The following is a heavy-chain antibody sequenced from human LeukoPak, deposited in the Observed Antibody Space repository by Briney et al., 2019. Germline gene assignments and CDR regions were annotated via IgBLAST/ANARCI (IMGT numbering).Heavy chain of an antibody. CDR3: ATGILTGSYLDY. Sequence: AASVKISCKVSGYTFTDYYMHWVQQAPGKGLEWMGLVDPEDGETIYAEKFQGRVTIIADKSTDTAYMELSSLRSEETAVYYCATGILTGSYLDYWGQGTLVTVSS. CDR2: VDPEDGET. J-gene: IGHJ4*02. CDR1: GYTFTDYY. D-gene: IGHD3-9*01. V-gene: IGHV1-69-2*01.